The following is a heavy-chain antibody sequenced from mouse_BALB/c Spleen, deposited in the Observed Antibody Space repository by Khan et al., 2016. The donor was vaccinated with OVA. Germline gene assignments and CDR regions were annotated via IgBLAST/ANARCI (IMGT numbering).Heavy chain of an antibody. Sequence: VQLQESGAELAKPGASVKMSCQASGYTFTSYWMHWVKQRPGQGLEWIGYINPSTGYTEDNQRFKDKATLTADKSSSTAYMQLSSLTSEESAVYYCANHGSSSAWLTYWGQGTLVTVSA. CDR3: ANHGSSSAWLTY. CDR2: INPSTGYT. J-gene: IGHJ3*01. V-gene: IGHV1-7*01. CDR1: GYTFTSYW. D-gene: IGHD1-1*01.